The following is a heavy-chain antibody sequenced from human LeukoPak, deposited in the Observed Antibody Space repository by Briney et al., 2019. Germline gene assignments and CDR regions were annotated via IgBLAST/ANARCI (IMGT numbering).Heavy chain of an antibody. CDR2: VYYDGTS. J-gene: IGHJ4*02. D-gene: IGHD5-24*01. Sequence: SETLSLTCTVSGGSINSHSYYWGWIRQPPGKGLEWIGSVYYDGTSYSNPSLKTRVGIFVDTSRDQFSLDLDFVTAADTALYYCVRHISTNTGYFDSCGQGTLVSVSS. V-gene: IGHV4-39*01. CDR1: GGSINSHSYY. CDR3: VRHISTNTGYFDS.